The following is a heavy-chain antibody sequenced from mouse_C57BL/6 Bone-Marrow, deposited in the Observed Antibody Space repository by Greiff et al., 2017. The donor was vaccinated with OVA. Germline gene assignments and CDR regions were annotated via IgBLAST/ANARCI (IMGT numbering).Heavy chain of an antibody. J-gene: IGHJ4*01. V-gene: IGHV1-55*01. D-gene: IGHD1-1*01. CDR1: GYTFTSYW. Sequence: VQLQQPGAELVKPGASVKMSCKASGYTFTSYWITWVKQRPGQGLEWIGDIYPGSGSTNYNEKFKSKATLTVDTSSSTAYMQLSSLTSEDSAVYYCARDHYYGSSYVAMDYWGQGTSVTVSS. CDR3: ARDHYYGSSYVAMDY. CDR2: IYPGSGST.